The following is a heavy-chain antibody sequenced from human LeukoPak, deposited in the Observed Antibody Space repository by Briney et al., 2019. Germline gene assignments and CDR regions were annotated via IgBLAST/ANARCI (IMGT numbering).Heavy chain of an antibody. Sequence: GGSLRLSCAASGFTFSSYGMHWVRQAPGKGLEWVAVISYDGSNKYYADSVKGRFTISRDNSKNTLYLQMNSLRAEDTAVYYCAKVQAGDSSYYGMDVWGQGTTVIVSS. D-gene: IGHD3-16*01. CDR1: GFTFSSYG. CDR3: AKVQAGDSSYYGMDV. CDR2: ISYDGSNK. V-gene: IGHV3-30*18. J-gene: IGHJ6*02.